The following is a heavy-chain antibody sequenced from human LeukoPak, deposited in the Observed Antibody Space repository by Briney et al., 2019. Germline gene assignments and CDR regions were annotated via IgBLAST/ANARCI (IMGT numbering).Heavy chain of an antibody. V-gene: IGHV4-34*01. D-gene: IGHD1-26*01. CDR3: ARGGRGTYMRH. CDR1: GGSFSNYI. CDR2: ILQGGVT. J-gene: IGHJ4*02. Sequence: SETLSLTCGVSGGSFSNYIWSWVRQPPGKGLEWIGEILQGGVTNYNSSFKSRVTTSMDTSKNQFHLDLTSVTAADAGQYFCARGGRGTYMRHWGQGILVTVSS.